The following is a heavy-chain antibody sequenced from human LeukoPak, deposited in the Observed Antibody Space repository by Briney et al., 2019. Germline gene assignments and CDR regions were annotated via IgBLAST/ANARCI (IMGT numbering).Heavy chain of an antibody. Sequence: PGGSLRLSCAASGFTFSSYSMNWVRQAPGKGLEWVSYISSSSSNIYYADSVKGRFTISRDNAKNSLYLQMNSLRAEDTAVYYCARARYDSSGYYGILDYWGQGTLVTVSS. CDR1: GFTFSSYS. J-gene: IGHJ4*02. CDR3: ARARYDSSGYYGILDY. CDR2: ISSSSSNI. V-gene: IGHV3-48*04. D-gene: IGHD3-22*01.